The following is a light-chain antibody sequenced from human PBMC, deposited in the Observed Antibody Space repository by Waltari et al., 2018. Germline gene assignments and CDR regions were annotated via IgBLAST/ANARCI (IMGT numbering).Light chain of an antibody. J-gene: IGKJ4*01. Sequence: EIVLTQSPATLSLSPGERATLSCRASQSIRTYLAWYQHRPGQAPRLLIYDAANRATDIPARFRGSGSGTDFTLTLSSLQPEDFAVYYCQERRNWPGGAFGGGTTVEI. CDR3: QERRNWPGGA. CDR1: QSIRTY. CDR2: DAA. V-gene: IGKV3-11*01.